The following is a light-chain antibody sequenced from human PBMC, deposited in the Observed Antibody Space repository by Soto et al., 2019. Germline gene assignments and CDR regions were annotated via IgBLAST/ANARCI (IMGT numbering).Light chain of an antibody. CDR3: LQAAQSPLT. Sequence: DIVVTQSPLSLPVTPGEPASISCRSSQSLLQSNGNNHVDWYLQRPGQSPQLLLYLASSRASGVPDRFSGSGSGTEFSLEISRVEAEDVGVYYCLQAAQSPLTFGQGTRLEIK. J-gene: IGKJ5*01. V-gene: IGKV2-28*01. CDR2: LAS. CDR1: QSLLQSNGNNH.